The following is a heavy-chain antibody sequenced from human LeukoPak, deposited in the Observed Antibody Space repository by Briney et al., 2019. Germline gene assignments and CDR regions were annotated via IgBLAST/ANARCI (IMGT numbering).Heavy chain of an antibody. CDR2: ISYDGSNK. V-gene: IGHV3-30*03. D-gene: IGHD6-13*01. Sequence: GGSLRLSCAASGFTFSSYGMHWVRQAPGKGLEWVAVISYDGSNKYYADSVKGRFTISRDNSKNTLYLHMNSLSAEDTAVYYCATPNGLRTRAAAGKPPNFDYWGQGTLVTVSS. J-gene: IGHJ4*02. CDR3: ATPNGLRTRAAAGKPPNFDY. CDR1: GFTFSSYG.